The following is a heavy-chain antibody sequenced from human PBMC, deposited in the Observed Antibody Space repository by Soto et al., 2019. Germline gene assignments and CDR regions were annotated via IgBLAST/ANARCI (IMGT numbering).Heavy chain of an antibody. CDR1: GGSISSGDYY. D-gene: IGHD2-15*01. J-gene: IGHJ5*02. CDR3: ATEAMWCSGGICYPNWFDP. Sequence: SETLSLTCTVSGGSISSGDYYWSWIRQPRGKGLEWIGYIYYSGSTYYNPSLKSRVTISVDTSKNQFSXKLSSVTAADTAVYYCATEAMWCSGGICYPNWFDPWGQGTLVTVSS. CDR2: IYYSGST. V-gene: IGHV4-30-4*01.